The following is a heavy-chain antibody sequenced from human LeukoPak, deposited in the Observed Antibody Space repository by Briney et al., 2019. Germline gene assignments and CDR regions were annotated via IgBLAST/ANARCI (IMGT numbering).Heavy chain of an antibody. J-gene: IGHJ3*02. CDR1: GYTFTGYY. CDR3: ASEPIDYAFGVVIIPGHAFDI. D-gene: IGHD3-3*01. CDR2: INPNSGGT. V-gene: IGHV1-2*02. Sequence: GASVKVSCKASGYTFTGYYMHWVRQAPGQGLEWMGWINPNSGGTNYAQKFQGRVTMTRDTSISTAYMELSRLRSDNTAVYYCASEPIDYAFGVVIIPGHAFDIWGQGTMVTVSS.